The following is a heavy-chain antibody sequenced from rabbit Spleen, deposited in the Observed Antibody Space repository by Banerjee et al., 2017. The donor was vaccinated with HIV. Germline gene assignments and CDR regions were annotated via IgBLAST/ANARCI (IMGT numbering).Heavy chain of an antibody. CDR1: GFSFSSNDW. CDR2: IYTGSGNT. J-gene: IGHJ4*01. D-gene: IGHD3-1*01. V-gene: IGHV1S45*01. Sequence: QEQLEESGGDLVKPGGSLKLSCTASGFSFSSNDWICWVRQAPGKGPEWIACIYTGSGNTWYASWAKGRFTVSKTSSTTVTLQMTSLTAADTATYFCARDLASVVGWNFALWGPGTLVTVS. CDR3: ARDLASVVGWNFAL.